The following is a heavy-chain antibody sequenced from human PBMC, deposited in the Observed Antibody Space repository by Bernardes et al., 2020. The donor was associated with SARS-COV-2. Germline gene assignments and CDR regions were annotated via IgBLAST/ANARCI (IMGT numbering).Heavy chain of an antibody. J-gene: IGHJ6*02. Sequence: VGSLRLSCAASGFTFSSYWMSWVRQAPGKGLEWVANIKQDGSEKYYVDSVKGRFTISRDNAKNSLYLQMNSLRAEDTAVYYCARVGLGITMVRGVMVYYYGMDVWGQGTTVTVSS. V-gene: IGHV3-7*03. D-gene: IGHD3-10*01. CDR1: GFTFSSYW. CDR2: IKQDGSEK. CDR3: ARVGLGITMVRGVMVYYYGMDV.